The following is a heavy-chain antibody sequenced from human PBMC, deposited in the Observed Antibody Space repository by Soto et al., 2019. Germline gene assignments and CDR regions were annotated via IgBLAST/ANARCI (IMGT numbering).Heavy chain of an antibody. J-gene: IGHJ4*02. D-gene: IGHD3-22*01. V-gene: IGHV4-31*03. CDR1: GGSLSSGAYY. Sequence: PSETLSLTCTVSGGSLSSGAYYWSWIRQHPGKGLEWIGYIYYSGSTYYNPSLESRVTLSVDTSTKQFSLKVSSVTAADTAVYYCARAIYFESSRRFDHWGPGNLVTVSS. CDR2: IYYSGST. CDR3: ARAIYFESSRRFDH.